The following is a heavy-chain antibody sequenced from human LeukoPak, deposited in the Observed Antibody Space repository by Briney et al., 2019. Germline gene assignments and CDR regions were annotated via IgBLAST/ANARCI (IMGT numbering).Heavy chain of an antibody. CDR2: INPNSGGT. Sequence: GASVRVSCKASGHTFTGYYMHWVRQAPGQGLEWMGWINPNSGGTNYAQKFQGRVTMTRDTSISTAYMELSRLRSDDTAVYYCARGTTVVTLGGFDYWGQGTLVTVSS. D-gene: IGHD4-23*01. CDR3: ARGTTVVTLGGFDY. V-gene: IGHV1-2*02. CDR1: GHTFTGYY. J-gene: IGHJ4*02.